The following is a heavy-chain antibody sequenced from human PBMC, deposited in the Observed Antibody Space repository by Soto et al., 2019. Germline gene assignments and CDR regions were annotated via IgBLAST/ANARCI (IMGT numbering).Heavy chain of an antibody. J-gene: IGHJ4*02. V-gene: IGHV3-21*01. CDR2: ISSSSSYI. CDR1: GFTFSSYS. CDR3: ARGSSGWYVSVVFDY. Sequence: PGGSLRLSCAASGFTFSSYSMNWVRQAPGKGLEWVSSISSSSSYIYYADSVKGRFTISRDNAKNSLYLQMNSLRAEDTAVYYCARGSSGWYVSVVFDYWGQGTLVTVSS. D-gene: IGHD6-19*01.